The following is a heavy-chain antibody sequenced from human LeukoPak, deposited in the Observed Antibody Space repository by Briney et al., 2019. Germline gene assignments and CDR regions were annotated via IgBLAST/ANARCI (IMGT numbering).Heavy chain of an antibody. J-gene: IGHJ4*02. CDR2: ISGHNGNT. CDR3: ARAHSSGWYVGDY. Sequence: GASVKVSCKASGYTFSSFEISWVRQAPGQGLEWMGWISGHNGNTKYAQKFEGRVTMTTDTSTSIAYMELRSLKSDDTAVYYCARAHSSGWYVGDYWGQGTLVTV. D-gene: IGHD6-19*01. CDR1: GYTFSSFE. V-gene: IGHV1-18*01.